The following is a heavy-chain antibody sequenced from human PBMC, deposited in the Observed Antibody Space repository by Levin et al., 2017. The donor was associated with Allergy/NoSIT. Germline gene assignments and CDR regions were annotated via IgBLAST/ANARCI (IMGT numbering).Heavy chain of an antibody. CDR2: IKSKTDGGTT. Sequence: GGSLRLSCAVSGFTFSNAWMSWVRQAPGKGLEWVGRIKSKTDGGTTDYAAPVRGRFTISRDDSKNTLYLQMSSLKTDDTAVYYCTTLFSDCSGGGCYRWFDPWGQGTLVTVSS. D-gene: IGHD2-15*01. J-gene: IGHJ5*02. V-gene: IGHV3-15*01. CDR3: TTLFSDCSGGGCYRWFDP. CDR1: GFTFSNAW.